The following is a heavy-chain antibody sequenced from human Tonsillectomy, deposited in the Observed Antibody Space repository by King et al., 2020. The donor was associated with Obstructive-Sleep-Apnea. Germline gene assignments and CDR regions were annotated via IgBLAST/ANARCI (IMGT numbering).Heavy chain of an antibody. CDR2: IYHSGST. CDR3: ARVGDYCDSCGLDY. D-gene: IGHD3-22*01. V-gene: IGHV4-4*02. CDR1: GGSISSRNW. Sequence: QLQESGPGLVKPSGTLSLTCAVSGGSISSRNWWSWVRQPPGKGLEWIGEIYHSGSTNYNPSLKSRVTISVDKSKNQFSLKLGSVTAAATAVYYCARVGDYCDSCGLDYWGQGTLLTVSS. J-gene: IGHJ4*02.